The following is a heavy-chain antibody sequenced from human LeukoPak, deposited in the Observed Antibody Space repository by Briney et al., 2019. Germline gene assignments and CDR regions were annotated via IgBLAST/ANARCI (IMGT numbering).Heavy chain of an antibody. Sequence: ASVKVSCKASGYAFIGYYIHWVRQAPGQGLEWMGWIDCNTGDTNYAQKFQGRVTLTRDTSITTAYMELSRLRSDDTAVYYCARLNYYDLHPRIDFWGQGTPVTVSS. CDR3: ARLNYYDLHPRIDF. D-gene: IGHD3-22*01. CDR1: GYAFIGYY. CDR2: IDCNTGDT. V-gene: IGHV1-2*02. J-gene: IGHJ4*02.